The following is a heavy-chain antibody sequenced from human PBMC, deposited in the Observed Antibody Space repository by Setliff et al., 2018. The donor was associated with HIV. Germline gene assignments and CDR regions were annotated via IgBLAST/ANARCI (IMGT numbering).Heavy chain of an antibody. CDR1: GGSISNSRYY. J-gene: IGHJ5*02. V-gene: IGHV4-39*01. CDR2: IYYSGST. Sequence: PSETLSLTCTVSGGSISNSRYYWSWIRQPPGKGLEWIGSIYYSGSTYYNPSLKSRVTISVDTSKNQFSLKLSSVTAADTAVYYCARVVPAAMEDWFDPWGQGTLVTVSS. CDR3: ARVVPAAMEDWFDP. D-gene: IGHD2-2*01.